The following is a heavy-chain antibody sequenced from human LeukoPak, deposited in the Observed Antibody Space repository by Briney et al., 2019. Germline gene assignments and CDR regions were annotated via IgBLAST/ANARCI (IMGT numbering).Heavy chain of an antibody. CDR3: ARGAHRGTWFDP. CDR2: INPNSGGT. Sequence: ASVKVSCRASGYTFTGYYMHWVRQAPGQGLEWMGWINPNSGGTNYAQKFQGRVTMTRDTSISTAHMDLRRLRYDDTAVYYCARGAHRGTWFDPWGQGTLVTVSS. V-gene: IGHV1-2*02. J-gene: IGHJ5*02. D-gene: IGHD5-24*01. CDR1: GYTFTGYY.